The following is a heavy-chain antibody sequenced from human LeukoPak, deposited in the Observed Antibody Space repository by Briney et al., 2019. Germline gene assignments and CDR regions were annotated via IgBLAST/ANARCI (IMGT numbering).Heavy chain of an antibody. CDR3: ARVSKVYYYYGMDV. V-gene: IGHV3-11*01. J-gene: IGHJ6*02. D-gene: IGHD2-2*01. CDR1: GFTFSDYY. CDR2: ISSSGSTI. Sequence: GGSLRLSCAASGFTFSDYYMSWIRQAPGKGLEWVSYISSSGSTIYYADPVKGRFTISRDNAKNSLYLQMNSLRAEDTAVYYCARVSKVYYYYGMDVWGQGTTVTVSS.